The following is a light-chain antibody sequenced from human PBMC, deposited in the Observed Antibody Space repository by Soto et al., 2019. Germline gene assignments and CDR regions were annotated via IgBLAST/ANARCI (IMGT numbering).Light chain of an antibody. CDR2: GAS. CDR1: QSVSSDY. Sequence: EIVLTQSPGTLSLSPGERATLSCRASQSVSSDYLARYQQRPGQAPRLLIYGASSRATGIPDRFSGSGSGTDFTLTISRLEPEDFAVYYCQQYGSSPPLTFGGGTKVDIK. J-gene: IGKJ4*01. CDR3: QQYGSSPPLT. V-gene: IGKV3-20*01.